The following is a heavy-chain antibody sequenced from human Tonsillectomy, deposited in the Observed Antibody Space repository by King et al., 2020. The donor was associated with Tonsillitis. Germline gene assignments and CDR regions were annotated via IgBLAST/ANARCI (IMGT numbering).Heavy chain of an antibody. J-gene: IGHJ3*02. CDR3: AKDKGATLYDTSRGAFDI. CDR1: GFTFNNFD. Sequence: VQLVESGGGLVKPGGSLRLSCATSGFTFNNFDINWVRQAPGKGLEWVSSTRISDNYIYYADSVKGRFTISSDNVKKSLHLQMNSLRAEDTAVYYCAKDKGATLYDTSRGAFDIWGQGTMVTVSS. CDR2: TRISDNYI. V-gene: IGHV3-21*01. D-gene: IGHD3-9*01.